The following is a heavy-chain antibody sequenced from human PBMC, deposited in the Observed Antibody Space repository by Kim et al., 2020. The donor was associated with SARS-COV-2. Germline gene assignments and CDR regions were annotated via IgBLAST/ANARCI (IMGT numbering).Heavy chain of an antibody. J-gene: IGHJ4*02. CDR3: ASQGRDGYKNLYYFDY. Sequence: SETLSLTCTVSGGSISSSSYYWGWIRQPPGKGLEWIGSIYYSGSTYYNPSLKSRVTISVDTSKNQFSLKLSSVTAADTAVYYCASQGRDGYKNLYYFDYWGQGTLVTVSS. CDR1: GGSISSSSYY. CDR2: IYYSGST. V-gene: IGHV4-39*01. D-gene: IGHD5-12*01.